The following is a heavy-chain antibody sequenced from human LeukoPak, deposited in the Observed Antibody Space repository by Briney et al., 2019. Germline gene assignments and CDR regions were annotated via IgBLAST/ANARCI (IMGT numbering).Heavy chain of an antibody. J-gene: IGHJ3*02. CDR2: IYYSGST. V-gene: IGHV4-59*08. CDR1: GGSISSYY. Sequence: TSETLSLTCTVSGGSISSYYWSWIRQPPGKGLEWSGYIYYSGSTNYNPSLKSRVTISVDTSKNQFSLKLSSVTAADTAVYYCARLAAVAGSDAFDIWGQGTMVTVSS. D-gene: IGHD6-19*01. CDR3: ARLAAVAGSDAFDI.